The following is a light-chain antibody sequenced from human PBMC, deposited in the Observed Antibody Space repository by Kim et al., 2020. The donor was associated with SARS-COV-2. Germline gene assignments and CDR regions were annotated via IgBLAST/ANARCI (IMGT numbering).Light chain of an antibody. V-gene: IGLV2-14*03. J-gene: IGLJ6*01. CDR2: DVI. CDR1: SGDIGGYNY. CDR3: ASYTSSTGV. Sequence: PGQSITISCTGTSGDIGGYNYVSWYQQHPGKAPKLMIYDVIDRPSGVSNRFSGSKSGNTASLTISGLQAEDEAYYYCASYTSSTGVFGGGTKVTVL.